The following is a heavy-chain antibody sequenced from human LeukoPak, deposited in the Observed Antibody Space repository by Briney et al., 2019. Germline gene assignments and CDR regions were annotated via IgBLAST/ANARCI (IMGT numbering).Heavy chain of an antibody. CDR3: ARPIAVAGHIDY. CDR2: IYYSGTT. Sequence: SETLSLTCTVSGGSISSTTYYWGWIRQPPGKGLEWIGTIYYSGTTYYNPSLKSRVAISLDTSKNQFSLKLTSVTAADTAVYYCARPIAVAGHIDYWGQGTLVTVSS. J-gene: IGHJ4*02. CDR1: GGSISSTTYY. D-gene: IGHD6-19*01. V-gene: IGHV4-39*07.